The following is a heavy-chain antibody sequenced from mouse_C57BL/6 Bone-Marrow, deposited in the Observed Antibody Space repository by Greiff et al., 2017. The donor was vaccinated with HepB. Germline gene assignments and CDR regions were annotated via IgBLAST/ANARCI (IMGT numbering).Heavy chain of an antibody. V-gene: IGHV14-4*01. CDR1: GFNIKDDY. D-gene: IGHD1-1*01. CDR3: TTCLFITTVEY. CDR2: IDPENGDT. Sequence: EVQLQQSGAELVRPGASVKLSCTASGFNIKDDYMHWVKQRPEQGLEWIGWIDPENGDTEYASKFQGKATITADTSSNTAYLQLSSLTSEDTAVYYCTTCLFITTVEYWGQGTLVTVSA. J-gene: IGHJ3*01.